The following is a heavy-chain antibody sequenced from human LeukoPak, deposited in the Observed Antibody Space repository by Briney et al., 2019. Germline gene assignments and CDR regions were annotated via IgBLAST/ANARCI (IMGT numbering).Heavy chain of an antibody. Sequence: SETLSLTCAVYGGSFSGYYWSWIRQPPGKGLEWIGEINHSGSTNYNPSLKSRVTISVDTSKNQFSLKLSSVTAADTAVYYCARGRGYSYGPRVDYWGQGTLVTVSS. V-gene: IGHV4-34*01. CDR2: INHSGST. CDR1: GGSFSGYY. J-gene: IGHJ4*02. D-gene: IGHD5-18*01. CDR3: ARGRGYSYGPRVDY.